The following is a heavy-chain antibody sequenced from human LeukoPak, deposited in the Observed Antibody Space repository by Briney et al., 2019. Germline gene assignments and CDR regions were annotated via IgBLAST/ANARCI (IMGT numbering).Heavy chain of an antibody. CDR1: GFTFSSYS. Sequence: GGSLRLSCAASGFTFSSYSMNWVRQAPGKGLEWVAGISYDGGNKYYADSVKGRFTISRDSSKNTLYLQLNSLRADDTAVYYCARPSAGGSSWYFDYWGQGTLVTVSS. J-gene: IGHJ4*02. CDR2: ISYDGGNK. V-gene: IGHV3-30*03. CDR3: ARPSAGGSSWYFDY. D-gene: IGHD6-13*01.